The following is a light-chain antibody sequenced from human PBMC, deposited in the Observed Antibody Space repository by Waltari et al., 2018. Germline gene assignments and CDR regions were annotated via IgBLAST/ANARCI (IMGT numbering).Light chain of an antibody. J-gene: IGLJ2*01. CDR3: QSYDTTLSVV. Sequence: QSVLTQPPSVSGAPGQRVTISCSGSGSNIGAGYDVHWYRQLPGKAPTLLIYGGNTRPPGVSARFSGSQFDTSASLAIAGLQADDEADYYCQSYDTTLSVVFGGGTKLTVL. CDR1: GSNIGAGYD. V-gene: IGLV1-40*01. CDR2: GGN.